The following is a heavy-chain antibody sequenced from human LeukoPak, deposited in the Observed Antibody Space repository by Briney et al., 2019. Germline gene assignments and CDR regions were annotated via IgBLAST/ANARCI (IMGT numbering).Heavy chain of an antibody. D-gene: IGHD6-13*01. CDR2: INPNSGGT. CDR3: ARSISSRVGIFDY. CDR1: GYTFTGYY. J-gene: IGHJ4*02. V-gene: IGHV1-2*02. Sequence: GASVKVSCKASGYTFTGYYMHWVRQAPGQGLEWMGWINPNSGGTNYAQKFQGRVTMTRDTSIGTAYMELSRLRSDDTAVYYCARSISSRVGIFDYWGQGTLVTVSS.